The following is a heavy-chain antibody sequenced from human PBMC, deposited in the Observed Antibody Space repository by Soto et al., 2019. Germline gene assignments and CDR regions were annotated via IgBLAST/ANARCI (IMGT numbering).Heavy chain of an antibody. Sequence: ASVKVSCKASGYTFTSYGISWVRQAPGQGLEWMGWISAYNGNTNYAQKLQGRVTMTTDTSTSTAYMELRSLRSDDTAVYYCARDQYRMGSGWFRDFDYRGQGTLVTVSS. CDR1: GYTFTSYG. CDR3: ARDQYRMGSGWFRDFDY. J-gene: IGHJ4*02. V-gene: IGHV1-18*01. D-gene: IGHD6-19*01. CDR2: ISAYNGNT.